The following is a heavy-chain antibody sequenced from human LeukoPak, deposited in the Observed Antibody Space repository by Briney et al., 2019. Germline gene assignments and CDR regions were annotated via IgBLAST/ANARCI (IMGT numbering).Heavy chain of an antibody. Sequence: ASVKVSCTASGYTFTSYGISWVRQAPGQGLEWMGWISAYNGNTNYAQKLQGRVTMTTDTSTSTAYMELRSLRSDDTAVYYCATVDITMIRGITFDYGGQGTLVTVSS. V-gene: IGHV1-18*01. CDR1: GYTFTSYG. J-gene: IGHJ4*02. CDR2: ISAYNGNT. CDR3: ATVDITMIRGITFDY. D-gene: IGHD3-10*01.